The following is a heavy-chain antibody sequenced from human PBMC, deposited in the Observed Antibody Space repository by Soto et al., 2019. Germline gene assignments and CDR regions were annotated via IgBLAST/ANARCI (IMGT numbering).Heavy chain of an antibody. CDR1: GGSISSGGYS. Sequence: QLQLQESGSGLVKPSQTLSLTCAVSGGSISSGGYSWSWIRQPPGKGLEWIGYIYHSGSTYYNPSLKSRVTRSVDRSKNQSSLKLSSVTAAATAVYYCARGGDCISTSCYEYDYWGQGTLVTVSS. CDR2: IYHSGST. D-gene: IGHD2-2*01. V-gene: IGHV4-30-2*01. CDR3: ARGGDCISTSCYEYDY. J-gene: IGHJ4*02.